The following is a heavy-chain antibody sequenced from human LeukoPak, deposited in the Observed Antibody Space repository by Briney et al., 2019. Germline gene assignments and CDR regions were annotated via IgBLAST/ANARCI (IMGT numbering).Heavy chain of an antibody. Sequence: GESLKISCKGSGYSFTSYWIGWVRQMPGKGLERMGIIYPGDSDTRYSPSFQGQVTISADKSISTAYLQWSSLKASDTAMYYCARHPRYCSGGSCYRGYYYGMDVWGQGTTVTVSS. CDR3: ARHPRYCSGGSCYRGYYYGMDV. D-gene: IGHD2-15*01. V-gene: IGHV5-51*01. J-gene: IGHJ6*02. CDR1: GYSFTSYW. CDR2: IYPGDSDT.